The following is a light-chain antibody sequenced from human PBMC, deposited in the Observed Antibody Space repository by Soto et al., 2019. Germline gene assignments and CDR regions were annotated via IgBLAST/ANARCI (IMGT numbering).Light chain of an antibody. J-gene: IGKJ3*01. CDR3: QQSHSIPFT. CDR2: AAC. Sequence: DIQMTQSPSSLSASVGDRVTITCRATQSISNSLNWYQHKPGEAPKLLMYAACTLQSGVPSRFSGGGSGTDFTLTISSLQPEDFATYFCQQSHSIPFTFGPGTKVDIE. CDR1: QSISNS. V-gene: IGKV1-39*01.